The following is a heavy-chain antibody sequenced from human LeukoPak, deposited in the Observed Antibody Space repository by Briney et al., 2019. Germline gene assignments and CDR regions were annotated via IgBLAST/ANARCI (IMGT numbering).Heavy chain of an antibody. CDR1: GGSFSGYY. CDR3: ARDLSRLLPFDY. CDR2: INHSGST. D-gene: IGHD2-15*01. Sequence: SETLSLTCAVYGGSFSGYYWSWIRQPPGKGLEWIGEINHSGSTNYNPSLKSRVTISVDTSKNQFSLKLSSVTAADTAVYYCARDLSRLLPFDYWGQETLVTVSS. J-gene: IGHJ4*02. V-gene: IGHV4-34*01.